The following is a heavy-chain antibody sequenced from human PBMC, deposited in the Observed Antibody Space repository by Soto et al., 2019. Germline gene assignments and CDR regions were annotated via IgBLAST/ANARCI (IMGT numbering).Heavy chain of an antibody. J-gene: IGHJ4*02. CDR2: ITDSSDTV. CDR3: ARDFGHGYYLDY. Sequence: EVQLVESGGGLVQPGGSLRLSCVASGFSFSNYNMNWVRQAPGKGLEWVSYITDSSDTVHYADSVRGRFTISRDNAESSLYLQTNSLRDEDTAVFFCARDFGHGYYLDYWGRGTLVTVS. CDR1: GFSFSNYN. V-gene: IGHV3-48*02. D-gene: IGHD3-3*01.